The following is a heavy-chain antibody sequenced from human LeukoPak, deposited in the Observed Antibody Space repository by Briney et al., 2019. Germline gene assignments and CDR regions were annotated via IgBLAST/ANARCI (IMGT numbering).Heavy chain of an antibody. CDR3: ARLALSSSYYFDY. J-gene: IGHJ4*02. Sequence: ASVKVSCKASGYTFTGYYMHWVRQAPGQGLEWMGWINPNSGGTNYAQKFQGRVTMTRDTSISTAYMELSRLRSDDTAVYYCARLALSSSYYFDYWGQGTLVTVSS. CDR1: GYTFTGYY. D-gene: IGHD2-21*01. CDR2: INPNSGGT. V-gene: IGHV1-2*02.